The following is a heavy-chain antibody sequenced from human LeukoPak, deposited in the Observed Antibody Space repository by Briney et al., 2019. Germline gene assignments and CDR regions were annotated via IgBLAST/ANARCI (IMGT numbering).Heavy chain of an antibody. J-gene: IGHJ5*02. Sequence: SQTLSLTCALSGDSVSSNSAAWTWLRHSPSRGLEWLGRTYYRSNSYNDYAVSVKSRITIKPDTSKTQFSLQLNSVTPEDTAVYYCSRVLGYCRDGTCYSSVSWFDHWGQGTLVTVSS. CDR2: TYYRSNSYN. CDR1: GDSVSSNSAA. CDR3: SRVLGYCRDGTCYSSVSWFDH. D-gene: IGHD2-15*01. V-gene: IGHV6-1*01.